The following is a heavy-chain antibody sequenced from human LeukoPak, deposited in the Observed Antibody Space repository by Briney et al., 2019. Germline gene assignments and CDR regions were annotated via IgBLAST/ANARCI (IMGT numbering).Heavy chain of an antibody. V-gene: IGHV3-23*01. D-gene: IGHD3-22*01. J-gene: IGHJ4*02. CDR2: ISGSGGST. CDR1: GFTFSSYA. Sequence: GGSLRLSCAASGFTFSSYAMSWVRQAPGKGLEWVSAISGSGGSTYYADSVKGRFTIFRDNSKNTLYLQMNSLRAEDTAVYYCAKDHYYDSSGYSDYWGQGTLVTVSS. CDR3: AKDHYYDSSGYSDY.